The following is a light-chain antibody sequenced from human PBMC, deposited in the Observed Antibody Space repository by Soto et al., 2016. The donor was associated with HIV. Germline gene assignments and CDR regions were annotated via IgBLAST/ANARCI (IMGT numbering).Light chain of an antibody. CDR2: KAS. V-gene: IGKV1-5*03. J-gene: IGKJ1*01. CDR3: QQANSFPRT. Sequence: DIQMTQSPSTLSASVGDRVTITCRASQSISSWLAWYQQKPGKAPKLLIYKASSLESGVPSRFSGSGSGTDFTLTIRNLQPEDFATYYCQQANSFPRTFGQGTKVEIK. CDR1: QSISSW.